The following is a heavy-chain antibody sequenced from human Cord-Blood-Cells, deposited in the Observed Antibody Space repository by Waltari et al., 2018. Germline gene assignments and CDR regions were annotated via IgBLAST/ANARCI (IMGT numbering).Heavy chain of an antibody. J-gene: IGHJ3*02. CDR2: IYYSGST. CDR1: GGSISSSSYY. V-gene: IGHV4-39*01. CDR3: ARHRPTYGSGSYYNAFDI. Sequence: QLQLKESGPGLVKPSETLSLTCTVSGGSISSSSYYWGWIRQPPGKGLEWIGSIYYSGSTYYNPSLKSRVTISVDTSKNQFSLKLSSVTAADTAVYYCARHRPTYGSGSYYNAFDIWGQGTMVTVSS. D-gene: IGHD3-10*01.